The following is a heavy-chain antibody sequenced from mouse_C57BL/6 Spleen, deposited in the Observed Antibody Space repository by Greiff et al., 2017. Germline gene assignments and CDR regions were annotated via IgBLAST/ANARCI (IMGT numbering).Heavy chain of an antibody. CDR2: IRSKSNNYAT. V-gene: IGHV10-1*01. J-gene: IGHJ4*01. CDR1: GFSFNTYA. CDR3: VREAYSSHYYAMDY. Sequence: EVKLVESGGGLVQPKGSLKLSCAASGFSFNTYAMNWVRQAPGKGLEWVARIRSKSNNYATYYADSVKDRFTISRDDSESMLYLQMNNLKTEDTAMYYCVREAYSSHYYAMDYWGQGTSGTVSS. D-gene: IGHD1-1*01.